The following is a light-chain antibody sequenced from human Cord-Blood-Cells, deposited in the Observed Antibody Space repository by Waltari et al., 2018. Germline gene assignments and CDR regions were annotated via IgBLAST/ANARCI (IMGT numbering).Light chain of an antibody. CDR3: QHDNNWPT. CDR1: QSVSSN. CDR2: GSS. Sequence: EIVMTQSPAPLSVSPGERATLSCRASQSVSSNLAWYQQKPGQAPRLLIYGSSSRAAGIPARFSGSESGTEFTLTVSSLQSEDCAVYYCQHDNNWPTFGPGTKEDI. J-gene: IGKJ3*01. V-gene: IGKV3-15*01.